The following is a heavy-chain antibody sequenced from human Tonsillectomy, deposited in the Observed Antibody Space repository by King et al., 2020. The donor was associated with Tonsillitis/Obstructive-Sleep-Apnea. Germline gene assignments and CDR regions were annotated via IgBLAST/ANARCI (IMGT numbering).Heavy chain of an antibody. CDR3: ARHFDYVWGRIDY. J-gene: IGHJ4*02. D-gene: IGHD3-16*01. CDR2: IYPGDSGT. Sequence: VQLVESGAEVKKPGESLKISCKGSGYMFTAYWIGWVRQMPGKGLEWMGIIYPGDSGTRYSPSFVGQVTISADKSIVTAYLQWSSLKASDTAIYYCARHFDYVWGRIDYWGQGTLVTVSS. CDR1: GYMFTAYW. V-gene: IGHV5-51*01.